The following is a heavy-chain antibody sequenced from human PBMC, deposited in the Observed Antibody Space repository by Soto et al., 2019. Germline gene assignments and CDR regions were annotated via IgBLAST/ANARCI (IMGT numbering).Heavy chain of an antibody. D-gene: IGHD4-4*01. CDR3: ACTVTNYYYYGMDV. J-gene: IGHJ6*02. Sequence: QVQLVQSGAEVKKPGASVKVSCKASGYTFTSYDINWVRQATGQGLEWMGWMNPNSGNTGYAQKFQGRVTMTRNTSISTAYRELSSLRSEDTAVYYCACTVTNYYYYGMDVWGQGTTVTVSS. V-gene: IGHV1-8*01. CDR2: MNPNSGNT. CDR1: GYTFTSYD.